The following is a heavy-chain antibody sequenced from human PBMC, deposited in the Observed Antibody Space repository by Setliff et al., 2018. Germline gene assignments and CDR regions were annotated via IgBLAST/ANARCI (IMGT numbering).Heavy chain of an antibody. CDR3: ARTQVVPASTYSIDY. Sequence: GESLKISCAASGFTFRSYSMKWVRQAPGKGLEWVSYSSSSSTVYYADSVKGRFTISRDNAKNLLCLQMNSLRAEDTAVYYCARTQVVPASTYSIDYWGQGTLVTVSS. V-gene: IGHV3-48*01. CDR1: GFTFRSYS. J-gene: IGHJ4*02. CDR2: SSSSSTV. D-gene: IGHD2-2*01.